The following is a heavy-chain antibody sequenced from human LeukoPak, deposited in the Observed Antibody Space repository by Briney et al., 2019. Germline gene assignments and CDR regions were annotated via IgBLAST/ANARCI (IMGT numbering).Heavy chain of an antibody. CDR3: ARLRSSAWRDAFDT. V-gene: IGHV5-51*01. CDR1: GYSFTNYW. D-gene: IGHD6-19*01. Sequence: GESLKISCKGSGYSFTNYWVGWVRKMPGKGLEWMGIIYPGDSESRYSPSFQGQVTISADKSISTAYLQWSSLKASDTAMYYCARLRSSAWRDAFDTWGQGTMVTVSS. CDR2: IYPGDSES. J-gene: IGHJ3*02.